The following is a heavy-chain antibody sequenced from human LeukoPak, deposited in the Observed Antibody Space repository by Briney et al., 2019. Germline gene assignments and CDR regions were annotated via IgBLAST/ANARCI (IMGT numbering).Heavy chain of an antibody. CDR3: ARAVVLYYDGSGYSTRFDY. D-gene: IGHD3-22*01. Sequence: SETLPLTCTVSGGSISSYYWSWIRQPPGKGLEWIGYIYYNGSTNYTPSLKSRVTISLDTSKNQFSLKLRSVTAADTAMYYCARAVVLYYDGSGYSTRFDYWGQRSLVSVSS. V-gene: IGHV4-59*01. J-gene: IGHJ4*02. CDR1: GGSISSYY. CDR2: IYYNGST.